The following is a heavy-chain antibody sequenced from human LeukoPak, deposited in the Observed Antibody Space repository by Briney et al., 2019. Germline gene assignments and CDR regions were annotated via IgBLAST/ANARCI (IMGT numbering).Heavy chain of an antibody. CDR3: ARWAAAVKYYYYYGMDV. V-gene: IGHV3-66*01. CDR2: IYSGGST. Sequence: GGSLRLSCAASGFTVSSNYMSWVRQAPGKGLEWVSVIYSGGSTYYADSVKGRFTISRDNSKNTLYLQMNSLRAEDTAVYYCARWAAAVKYYYYYGMDVWGQGTTVTVSS. CDR1: GFTVSSNY. D-gene: IGHD6-13*01. J-gene: IGHJ6*02.